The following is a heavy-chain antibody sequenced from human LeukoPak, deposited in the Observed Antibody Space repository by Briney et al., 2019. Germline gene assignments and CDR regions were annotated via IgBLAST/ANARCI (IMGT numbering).Heavy chain of an antibody. J-gene: IGHJ4*02. CDR1: GYTFTGYY. V-gene: IGHV1-2*02. CDR2: INPNSGGT. Sequence: GASVKVSCKASGYTFTGYYMHWVRQAPGQGLEWMGWINPNSGGTNYAQKFQGRVTMTRDTSISTAYMELSRLRSDNTAVYYCARDYYGSGSYYNGCFDYWGQGTLVTVSS. D-gene: IGHD3-10*01. CDR3: ARDYYGSGSYYNGCFDY.